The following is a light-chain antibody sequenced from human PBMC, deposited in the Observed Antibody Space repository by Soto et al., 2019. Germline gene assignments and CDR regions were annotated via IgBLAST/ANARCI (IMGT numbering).Light chain of an antibody. V-gene: IGKV3-15*01. J-gene: IGKJ4*01. Sequence: EIVMTQSPATLSLSPGERVSLSCGASQLVGISMAWYPQKPGQPPRLLIYGASTPAAGVPARFSGSGSGTEFTLTISSLQSEDSAVYYCQQYNNWPLTFGGGTKVDIK. CDR2: GAS. CDR1: QLVGIS. CDR3: QQYNNWPLT.